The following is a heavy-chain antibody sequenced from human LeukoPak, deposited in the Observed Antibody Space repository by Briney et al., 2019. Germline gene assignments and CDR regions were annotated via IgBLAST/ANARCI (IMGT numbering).Heavy chain of an antibody. Sequence: PGGSLRLSCAASGFTFSDYYMSWIRQAPGKGLEWVSAISGSGGSTYYADSVKGRFTISRDNSKNTLYLQMNSLRAEDTAVYYCAKEGVATTPFDYWGQGTLVTVSS. D-gene: IGHD5-12*01. V-gene: IGHV3-23*01. J-gene: IGHJ4*02. CDR3: AKEGVATTPFDY. CDR2: ISGSGGST. CDR1: GFTFSDYY.